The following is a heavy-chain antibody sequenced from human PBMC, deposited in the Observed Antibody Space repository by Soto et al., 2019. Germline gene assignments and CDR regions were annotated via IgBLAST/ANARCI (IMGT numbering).Heavy chain of an antibody. CDR1: GYTFTSYG. CDR3: ASDVRLAVAGTKFDY. D-gene: IGHD6-19*01. CDR2: ISAYNGNT. J-gene: IGHJ4*02. Sequence: RASVKVSCKASGYTFTSYGISWVRQAPGQGLEWMGWISAYNGNTNYAQKLQGRVTMTTDTSTSTAYMELRSLRSDDPAVYSCASDVRLAVAGTKFDYWGQGTLVTVSS. V-gene: IGHV1-18*01.